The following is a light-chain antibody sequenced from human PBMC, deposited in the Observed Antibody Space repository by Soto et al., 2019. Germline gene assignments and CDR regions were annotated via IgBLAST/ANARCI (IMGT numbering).Light chain of an antibody. CDR3: SSYTSSGTYV. CDR1: SSDVGGYNY. Sequence: QSVLAQPASVSGSPGQSITISCTGTSSDVGGYNYVSWYQLHPGKAPKVMIYDASNRPSGVSNRFSGSKSGNTASLTISGLQAEDEADYFCSSYTSSGTYVFGTGTKLTVL. J-gene: IGLJ1*01. CDR2: DAS. V-gene: IGLV2-14*01.